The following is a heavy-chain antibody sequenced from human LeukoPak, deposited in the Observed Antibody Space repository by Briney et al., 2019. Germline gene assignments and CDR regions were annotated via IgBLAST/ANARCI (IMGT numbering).Heavy chain of an antibody. V-gene: IGHV1-18*01. CDR3: ARWDENIYGQPQGGSLDY. CDR2: ISAYSGNT. Sequence: ASVKVSCKASGYTFTNYGISWVRQAPGQGLEWMGWISAYSGNTNYAQNLQGRVTMTTDTSTSTAYMELRSLRSEDTAVYYCARWDENIYGQPQGGSLDYWGQGTLVTVSS. D-gene: IGHD5-18*01. CDR1: GYTFTNYG. J-gene: IGHJ4*02.